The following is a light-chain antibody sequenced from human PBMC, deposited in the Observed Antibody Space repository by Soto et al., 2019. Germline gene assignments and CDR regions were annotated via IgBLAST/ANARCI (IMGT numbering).Light chain of an antibody. J-gene: IGKJ1*01. CDR3: QQYGSSRT. V-gene: IGKV3-20*01. CDR1: QSVSSN. Sequence: EIVMTQSPATLSVSPGERATLSCRASQSVSSNLAWYQQKPGQAPSLLIYGASSRATGIPDRSSGSGSGADFTLTISRLEPEDFAVYYCQQYGSSRTFGQGTKVDIK. CDR2: GAS.